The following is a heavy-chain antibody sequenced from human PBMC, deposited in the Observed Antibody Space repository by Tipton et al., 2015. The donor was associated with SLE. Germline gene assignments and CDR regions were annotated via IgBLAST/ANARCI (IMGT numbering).Heavy chain of an antibody. D-gene: IGHD6-19*01. CDR2: ISYDGSNK. CDR1: GFTFSTYA. CDR3: ARHNNLREGHEALGWSEI. Sequence: SLRLSCAASGFTFSTYAMHWVRQAPGKGLEWVALISYDGSNKYYADSVKGRFTVSRDNSKNTLYLQMNSLRAKDTAVYYCARHNNLREGHEALGWSEIWGQGTMVTVSS. V-gene: IGHV3-30*04. J-gene: IGHJ3*02.